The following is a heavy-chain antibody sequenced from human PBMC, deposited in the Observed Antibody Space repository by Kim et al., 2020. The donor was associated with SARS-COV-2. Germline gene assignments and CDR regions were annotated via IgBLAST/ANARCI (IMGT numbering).Heavy chain of an antibody. V-gene: IGHV3-23*01. CDR2: ITDSGGFT. CDR3: AKYNSSGSYYFS. CDR1: GFTFKNYA. Sequence: GGSLRLSCAASGFTFKNYAMSWVRLAPGKGLEWLSTITDSGGFTAYADSVKGQFTVSRDNSKSTLYLQMNSLRAEDTAIYFCAKYNSSGSYYFSWGPGTRVTVSS. J-gene: IGHJ5*02. D-gene: IGHD3-10*01.